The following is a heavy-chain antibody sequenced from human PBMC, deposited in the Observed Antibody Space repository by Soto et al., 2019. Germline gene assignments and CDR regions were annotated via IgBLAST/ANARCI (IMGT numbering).Heavy chain of an antibody. CDR1: GGSISSGDYY. D-gene: IGHD3-3*01. CDR3: AKVGGGGFWSGYLDPKTYYYMDV. CDR2: IYHRGST. Sequence: SETLSLTCTVSGGSISSGDYYWNWIRQHPGKGQEWIGYIYHRGSTKYNPSLKNRVTISVDTSKNQISLKLSSLRAEDTAVYYCAKVGGGGFWSGYLDPKTYYYMDVWGKGTTVTVSS. V-gene: IGHV4-31*03. J-gene: IGHJ6*03.